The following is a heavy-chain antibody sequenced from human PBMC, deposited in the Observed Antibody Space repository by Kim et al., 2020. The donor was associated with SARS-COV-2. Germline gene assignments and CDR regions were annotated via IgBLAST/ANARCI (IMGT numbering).Heavy chain of an antibody. CDR1: GFTFDDYA. CDR2: ISGDGGST. Sequence: GGSLRLSCAASGFTFDDYAMHWVRQAPGKGLEWVSLISGDGGSTYYADSVKGRFTISRDNSKNSLYLQMNSLRTEDTALYYCAKDAFGESTDVYYYYYYGMDVWGQGTTVTVSS. V-gene: IGHV3-43*02. J-gene: IGHJ6*02. D-gene: IGHD3-10*01. CDR3: AKDAFGESTDVYYYYYYGMDV.